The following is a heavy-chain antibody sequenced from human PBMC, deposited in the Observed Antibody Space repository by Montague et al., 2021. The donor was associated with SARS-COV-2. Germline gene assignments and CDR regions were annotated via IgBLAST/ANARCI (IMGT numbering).Heavy chain of an antibody. D-gene: IGHD1-26*01. CDR3: ARTTELQPFDF. Sequence: SETLSLTCTVSGVSISGYYWSWIRRPPGRGLEWIGYVYYGGPTNYNPSLKSRVSISVGTSKNYFSLRLRSVTTADTAVYYCARTTELQPFDFWGQGTLVTVSS. V-gene: IGHV4-59*13. CDR1: GVSISGYY. CDR2: VYYGGPT. J-gene: IGHJ4*02.